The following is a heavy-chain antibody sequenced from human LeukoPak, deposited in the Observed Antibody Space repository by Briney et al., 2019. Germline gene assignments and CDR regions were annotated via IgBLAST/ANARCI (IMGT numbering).Heavy chain of an antibody. Sequence: GGSLRLSCAASGFTFSSYSMNWVRQAPGKGLEWVSSISSSSRYIYYADSVKGRFTISRDKAKNSLYLQMTSMRADDTAVYYCAIEDYYGSGSYSNYYYYGMDVWGQGTTVTVSS. D-gene: IGHD3-10*01. CDR3: AIEDYYGSGSYSNYYYYGMDV. J-gene: IGHJ6*02. CDR1: GFTFSSYS. V-gene: IGHV3-21*01. CDR2: ISSSSRYI.